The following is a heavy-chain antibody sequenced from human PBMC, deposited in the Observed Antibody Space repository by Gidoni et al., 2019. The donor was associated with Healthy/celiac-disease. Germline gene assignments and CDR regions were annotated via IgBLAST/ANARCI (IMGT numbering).Heavy chain of an antibody. Sequence: QVQLQESGPGLVKPSETLSLTCPVSGGSISSYYWSWIRQPPGKGLEWIGYIYYSGSTNYNPSLKSRVTISVDTSKNQFSLKLSSVTAADTAVYYCARTGVRDYGMDVWGQGTTVTVSS. J-gene: IGHJ6*02. CDR2: IYYSGST. D-gene: IGHD3-10*01. CDR3: ARTGVRDYGMDV. V-gene: IGHV4-59*01. CDR1: GGSISSYY.